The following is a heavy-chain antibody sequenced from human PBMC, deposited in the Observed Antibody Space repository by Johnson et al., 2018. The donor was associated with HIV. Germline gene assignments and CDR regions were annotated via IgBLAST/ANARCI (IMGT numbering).Heavy chain of an antibody. Sequence: VQLVESGGGLVQPGGSLRLSCAASGFTFSSYCMSWVRQAPGKGLEWVANIKQDGSEKYYVDSVKGRFTISRDNSKNTLYLQMNSLRAEDTAVYYCARDHLRRSHAFDIWGQGTMVTVSS. CDR3: ARDHLRRSHAFDI. D-gene: IGHD2-15*01. CDR1: GFTFSSYC. CDR2: IKQDGSEK. V-gene: IGHV3-7*03. J-gene: IGHJ3*02.